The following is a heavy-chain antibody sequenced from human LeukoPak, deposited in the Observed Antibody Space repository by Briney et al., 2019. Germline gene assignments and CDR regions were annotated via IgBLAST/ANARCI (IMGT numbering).Heavy chain of an antibody. CDR3: ATYRQVLLPFES. V-gene: IGHV1-8*03. J-gene: IGHJ4*02. D-gene: IGHD2-8*02. CDR1: GYTFISYD. CDR2: MNPNSGNT. Sequence: ASVKVSCKASGYTFISYDINWVRQATGQGVEWMGWMNPNSGNTGYAQKFQGRVTITRNTSISTAYMELSSLRSEDTAIYYCATYRQVLLPFESWGQGTLVTVSS.